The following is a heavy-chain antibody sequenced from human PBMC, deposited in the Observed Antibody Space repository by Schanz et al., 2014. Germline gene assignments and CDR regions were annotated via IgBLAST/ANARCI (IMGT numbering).Heavy chain of an antibody. CDR1: GYTFINSD. V-gene: IGHV1-8*02. Sequence: QVQLVQSGAEVKNPGASVKVSCKASGYTFINSDINWVRQAAGQGLEWMGWMNPKSGNTGDAQTFQGRVTMPRTTTISAADMELGRLRPDDTAIYYWVRAVGPAALHGYWFDPWGQGTLVTVAS. CDR2: MNPKSGNT. J-gene: IGHJ5*02. CDR3: VRAVGPAALHGYWFDP. D-gene: IGHD2-2*01.